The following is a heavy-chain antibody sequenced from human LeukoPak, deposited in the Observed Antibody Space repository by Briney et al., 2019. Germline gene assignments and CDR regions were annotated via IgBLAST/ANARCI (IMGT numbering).Heavy chain of an antibody. V-gene: IGHV3-23*01. CDR1: GFTFSSYA. CDR3: ARVSILIVPYYAFDI. D-gene: IGHD2/OR15-2a*01. J-gene: IGHJ3*02. Sequence: GGSLRLSCAASGFTFSSYAMNWVRQAPGKGLQWVSSISDSGDSTYYADSVKGRFTISRDTSKNTLFLQMNSLRAEDTAVYYCARVSILIVPYYAFDIWGQGTMVTVSS. CDR2: ISDSGDST.